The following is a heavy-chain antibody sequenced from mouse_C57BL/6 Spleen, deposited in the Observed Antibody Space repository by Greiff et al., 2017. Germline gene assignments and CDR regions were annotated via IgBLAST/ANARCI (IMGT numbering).Heavy chain of an antibody. CDR3: ERHDYDWFAY. V-gene: IGHV5-9*01. CDR2: ISGGGGNT. Sequence: EVMLVESGGGLVKPGGSLKLSCAASGFTFSSYTMSWVRQTPEKRLEWVATISGGGGNTYYPDSVKGRFTISRDNAKNTLYLQMSSLRSEDTALYYCERHDYDWFAYWGQGTLVTVSA. J-gene: IGHJ3*01. CDR1: GFTFSSYT. D-gene: IGHD2-4*01.